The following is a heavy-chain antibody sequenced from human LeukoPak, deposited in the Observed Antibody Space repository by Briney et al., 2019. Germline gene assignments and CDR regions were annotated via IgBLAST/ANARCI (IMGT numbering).Heavy chain of an antibody. V-gene: IGHV3-48*01. J-gene: IGHJ4*02. CDR2: IASSSNTI. Sequence: GGSLRLSCASSGFILSSYSMNWVRQAPGKGLEWVSWIASSSNTIYYADSVKGRFTISRDNAKNSLYLQMNSLRAEDTAVYYCATSSSSRLDYWGQGTLVTVSS. CDR1: GFILSSYS. D-gene: IGHD6-6*01. CDR3: ATSSSSRLDY.